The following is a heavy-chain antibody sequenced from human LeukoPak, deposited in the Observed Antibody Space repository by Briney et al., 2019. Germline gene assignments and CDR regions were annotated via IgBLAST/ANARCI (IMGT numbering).Heavy chain of an antibody. Sequence: PGGSLRLSCAASGFTFSSYWMSWLRQAPGKGLEWVANIKQDGSEKYYVDSVKGRFTISRDNAKNSLYLQMNSLRAEDTAVYYCARDPIGYCSSTSCSPRWGQGTLVTVSS. D-gene: IGHD2-2*01. J-gene: IGHJ4*02. V-gene: IGHV3-7*01. CDR1: GFTFSSYW. CDR3: ARDPIGYCSSTSCSPR. CDR2: IKQDGSEK.